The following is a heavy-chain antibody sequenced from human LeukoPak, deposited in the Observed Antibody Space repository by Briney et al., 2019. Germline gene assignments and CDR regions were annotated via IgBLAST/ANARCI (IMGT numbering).Heavy chain of an antibody. CDR1: GYTFTGYY. J-gene: IGHJ5*02. CDR2: INPNSGGT. D-gene: IGHD2-2*01. V-gene: IGHV1-2*02. CDR3: ARATEVVPAATFDP. Sequence: ASVKVSCKASGYTFTGYYMHWARQAPGQGLEWMGWINPNSGGTNYAQKFQGRVTMTRDTSISTAYMELSRLRSDDTAVYYCARATEVVPAATFDPWGQGTLVTVSS.